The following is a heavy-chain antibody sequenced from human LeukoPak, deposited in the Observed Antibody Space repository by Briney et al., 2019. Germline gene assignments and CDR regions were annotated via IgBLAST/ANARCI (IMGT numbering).Heavy chain of an antibody. J-gene: IGHJ4*02. D-gene: IGHD4-23*01. CDR1: GGSLSSYY. V-gene: IGHV4-59*08. CDR2: NSGST. CDR3: ASHVVTTWGDYFDY. Sequence: PSETLSLTCTVSGGSLSSYYWSWIRQPPGKGLEWIGYNSGSTNYNPSLKSRVTISVDTSKNHFSLNLSSVTAADTAVYYCASHVVTTWGDYFDYWGQGTLVTASS.